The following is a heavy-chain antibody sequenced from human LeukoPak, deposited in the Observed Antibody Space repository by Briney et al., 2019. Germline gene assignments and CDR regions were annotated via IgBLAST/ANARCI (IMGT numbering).Heavy chain of an antibody. D-gene: IGHD2-15*01. CDR2: IIPILGVA. J-gene: IGHJ6*02. CDR3: ARDGLVGILYGMDV. CDR1: GGTFTSYA. V-gene: IGHV1-69*04. Sequence: SVKVSCKASGGTFTSYAISWVRQAPGQGLEWMGRIIPILGVANYAQKFQGRVTITADKSTSTAYMELSSLRSEDTAVYYCARDGLVGILYGMDVWGQGTTVTVSS.